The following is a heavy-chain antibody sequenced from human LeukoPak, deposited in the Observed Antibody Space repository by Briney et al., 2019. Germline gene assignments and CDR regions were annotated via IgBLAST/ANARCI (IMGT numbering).Heavy chain of an antibody. J-gene: IGHJ4*02. CDR3: ARDLYYYDSSGGQGY. V-gene: IGHV4-34*01. D-gene: IGHD3-22*01. CDR1: GGSFSGYY. CDR2: INHSGST. Sequence: PSEILSLTCAVYGGSFSGYYWSWIRQPPGKGLEWFGEINHSGSTNYNPSLKSRVTISVDTSKNQFSLKLSSVTAADTAVYYCARDLYYYDSSGGQGYWGQGTLVTVSS.